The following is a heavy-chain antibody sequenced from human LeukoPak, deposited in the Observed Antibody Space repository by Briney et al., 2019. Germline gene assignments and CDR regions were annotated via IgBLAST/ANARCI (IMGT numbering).Heavy chain of an antibody. CDR1: GESFSGYY. V-gene: IGHV4-34*01. J-gene: IGHJ6*01. Sequence: PSETLSLICAVYGESFSGYYWSWIRQPPGKGLEWMGENNLSGSTNNNPSHKRRVTISVDTSKNQFSLKLSSVTAADTAVYYWAKLVMVRGVINMDVWGERTTVTISS. D-gene: IGHD3-10*01. CDR2: NNLSGST. CDR3: AKLVMVRGVINMDV.